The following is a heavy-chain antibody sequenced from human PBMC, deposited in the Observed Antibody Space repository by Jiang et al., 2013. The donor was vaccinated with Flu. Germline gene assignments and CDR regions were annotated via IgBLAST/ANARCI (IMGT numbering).Heavy chain of an antibody. J-gene: IGHJ4*02. V-gene: IGHV5-10-1*01. Sequence: GAEVKKPGESLRISCQGSGYRFTSYWINWVRQMPGKGLEWMGRVDPSDSRTDYSPSFRGHVTMSADKSISTAYLQWSSLKASDSAVYYCAGSSGWYANDYWGQGTLVTVSS. CDR2: VDPSDSRT. CDR1: GYRFTSYW. D-gene: IGHD6-19*01. CDR3: AGSSGWYANDY.